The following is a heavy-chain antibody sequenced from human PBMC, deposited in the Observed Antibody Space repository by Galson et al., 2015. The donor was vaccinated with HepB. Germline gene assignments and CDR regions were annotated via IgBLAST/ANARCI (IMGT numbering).Heavy chain of an antibody. Sequence: QSGAEVKKPGESLTISCTASGYTFTNYWISWVRQMPGKGLEWMGRIDPTDSYTNYRPSFQGHVTISVDKSTSTAFLHWSSLQASDTAVYYCARLQSSIAVAGDCWGQGTLITVSS. J-gene: IGHJ4*02. CDR1: GYTFTNYW. CDR2: IDPTDSYT. D-gene: IGHD6-19*01. CDR3: ARLQSSIAVAGDC. V-gene: IGHV5-10-1*01.